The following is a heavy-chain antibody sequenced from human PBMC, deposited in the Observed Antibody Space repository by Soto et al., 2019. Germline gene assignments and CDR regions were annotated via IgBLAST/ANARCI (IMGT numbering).Heavy chain of an antibody. CDR3: ARVGGSSDYPFDY. CDR1: GFTFSSYA. J-gene: IGHJ4*02. CDR2: ISYDGSNK. V-gene: IGHV3-30-3*01. Sequence: GGSLRLSCAASGFTFSSYAMHWVRQAPGKGLEWVAVISYDGSNKYYADSVKGRFTISRDNSKNKLYLQMNSLRAEDTAVYYCARVGGSSDYPFDYWGQGTLVTVSS. D-gene: IGHD2-2*01.